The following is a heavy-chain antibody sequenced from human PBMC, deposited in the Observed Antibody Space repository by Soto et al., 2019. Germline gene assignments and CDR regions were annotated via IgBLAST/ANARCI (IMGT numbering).Heavy chain of an antibody. CDR1: GYTFTSYG. J-gene: IGHJ4*02. D-gene: IGHD2-2*01. CDR2: ISAYNGNT. V-gene: IGHV1-18*01. CDR3: ARHCSSTSCYDPDFDY. Sequence: QVQLVQSGAEVKKPGASVKVSCKASGYTFTSYGISWVRQAPGQGLEWMGWISAYNGNTNCAQKLQGRVTMTTDTSTSTAYMELRSLRSDDTAVYYCARHCSSTSCYDPDFDYWGQGTLVTVSS.